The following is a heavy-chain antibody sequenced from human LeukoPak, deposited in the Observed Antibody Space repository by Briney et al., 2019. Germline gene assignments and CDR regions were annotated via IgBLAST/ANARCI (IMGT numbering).Heavy chain of an antibody. J-gene: IGHJ6*04. Sequence: SETLSLTCAVYGGSFSGYYWSWIRQPPGKGLEWIGEINHSGSTNYNPSFKSRVTISVDTSKNQFSLKLSSVTAADTAVYYCARDHPVDVWGKGTTVTVSS. CDR2: INHSGST. CDR3: ARDHPVDV. CDR1: GGSFSGYY. V-gene: IGHV4-34*01.